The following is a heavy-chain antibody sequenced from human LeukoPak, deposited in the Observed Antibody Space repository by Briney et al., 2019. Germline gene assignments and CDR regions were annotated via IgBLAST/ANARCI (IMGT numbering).Heavy chain of an antibody. CDR3: AKVRLAYYGSGRRYGMDV. CDR2: ISYDGSNR. D-gene: IGHD3-10*01. Sequence: PGGSLRLSCAASGFTFSNYGMNWVRQAPGEGLEWVAVISYDGSNRHYADSVKGRFNISRDNSENTLYLQMNSLRPEDTAVYYCAKVRLAYYGSGRRYGMDVWGQGTTVTVSS. CDR1: GFTFSNYG. V-gene: IGHV3-30*18. J-gene: IGHJ6*02.